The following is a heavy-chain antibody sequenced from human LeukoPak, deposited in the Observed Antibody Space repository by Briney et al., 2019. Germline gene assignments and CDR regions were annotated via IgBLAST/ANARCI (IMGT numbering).Heavy chain of an antibody. CDR3: ARADSVDTAMVAYYYYGMDV. D-gene: IGHD5-18*01. J-gene: IGHJ6*04. CDR2: VIPIFGTA. V-gene: IGHV1-69*06. CDR1: GGTFSSYA. Sequence: SVKVSCKASGGTFSSYAISWVRQAPGQGLEWMGGVIPIFGTANYAQKFQGRVTITADKSTSTAYMELSNLRSEDTAVYYCARADSVDTAMVAYYYYGMDVWGKGTTVTVSS.